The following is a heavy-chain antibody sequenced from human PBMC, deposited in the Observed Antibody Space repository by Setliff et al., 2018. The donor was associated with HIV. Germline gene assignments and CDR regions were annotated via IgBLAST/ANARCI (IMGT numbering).Heavy chain of an antibody. D-gene: IGHD2-21*02. CDR3: ASSNVVVVTASVSDAFDI. V-gene: IGHV3-74*01. CDR1: GFTFSNYW. CDR2: INTDGSSI. Sequence: GESLKISCAASGFTFSNYWMHRVRQAPGKGLVWVSRINTDGSSISHADSVKGRFTISRDNAKNTLFLQMNSLRAEDTAVYYCASSNVVVVTASVSDAFDIWGQGTMVTVSS. J-gene: IGHJ3*02.